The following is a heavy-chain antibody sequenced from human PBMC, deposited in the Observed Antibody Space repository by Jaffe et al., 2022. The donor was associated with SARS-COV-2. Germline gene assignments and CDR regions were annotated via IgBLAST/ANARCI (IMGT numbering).Heavy chain of an antibody. D-gene: IGHD3-10*01. V-gene: IGHV3-48*01. Sequence: EVQLVESGGGLVQPGGSLRLSCAASGFTFSSYSMNWVRQAPGKGLEWVSYISSSSSTIYYADSVKGRFTISRDNAKNSLYLQMNSLRAEDTAVYYCAREGANYYGSGSYATSGGDYWGQGTLVTVSS. CDR2: ISSSSSTI. J-gene: IGHJ4*02. CDR1: GFTFSSYS. CDR3: AREGANYYGSGSYATSGGDY.